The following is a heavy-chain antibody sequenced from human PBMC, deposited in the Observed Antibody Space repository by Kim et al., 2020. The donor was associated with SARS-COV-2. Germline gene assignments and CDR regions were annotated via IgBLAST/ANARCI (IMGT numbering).Heavy chain of an antibody. J-gene: IGHJ4*02. Sequence: SGPTLVKPTQTLTLTCTFSGFSLSTSGMCVSWIRQPPGKALEWLARIDWDDDKYYSTSLKTRLTISKDTSKNQVVLTMTNMDPVDTATYYCARGMTSSGWPPFDYWGQGTLVTVSS. CDR2: IDWDDDK. CDR3: ARGMTSSGWPPFDY. V-gene: IGHV2-70*11. D-gene: IGHD6-19*01. CDR1: GFSLSTSGMC.